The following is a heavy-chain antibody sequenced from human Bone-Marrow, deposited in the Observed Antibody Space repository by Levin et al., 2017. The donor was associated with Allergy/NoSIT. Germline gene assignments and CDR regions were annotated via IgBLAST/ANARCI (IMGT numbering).Heavy chain of an antibody. CDR3: ARAEGFTYGSYFDY. J-gene: IGHJ4*02. V-gene: IGHV3-33*04. CDR2: IWHDGSEK. D-gene: IGHD5-24*01. Sequence: LSLTCAASGFSFNNYALHWVRQAPGKGLEWLTGIWHDGSEKYYADSVKGRFVISRDNSKKTLYLQMDNLRVEDTAVYYCARAEGFTYGSYFDYWGQGIVVTVPS. CDR1: GFSFNNYA.